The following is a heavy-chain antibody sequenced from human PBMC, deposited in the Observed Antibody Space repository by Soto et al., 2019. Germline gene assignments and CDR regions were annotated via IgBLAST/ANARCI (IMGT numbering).Heavy chain of an antibody. CDR2: MNPNSGNT. V-gene: IGHV1-8*01. D-gene: IGHD4-17*01. Sequence: QVQLVQSGAEGKKPGASVKVSCKASGYTFTSYDINWVRQATGQGLEWMGWMNPNSGNTGYAQKFQGRVTMTRNTSISTAYMELSSLRSEDTAVYYCARVLGVHAVTTLGYWGQGTLVTVSS. CDR1: GYTFTSYD. J-gene: IGHJ4*02. CDR3: ARVLGVHAVTTLGY.